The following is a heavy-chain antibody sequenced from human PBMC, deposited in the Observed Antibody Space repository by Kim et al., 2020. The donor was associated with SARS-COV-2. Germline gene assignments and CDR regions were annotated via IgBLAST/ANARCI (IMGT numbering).Heavy chain of an antibody. CDR1: GFTFSTYG. J-gene: IGHJ4*01. D-gene: IGHD3-10*01. CDR2: ISYDGSNK. Sequence: GGSLRLSCAASGFTFSTYGMHWVRQAPGKGLEWVAVISYDGSNKYYADSVKGRFTISRDNSKNTLYLQMNSLRAEDTAVYYCASNRNYYASGSYILDYWG. V-gene: IGHV3-30*03. CDR3: ASNRNYYASGSYILDY.